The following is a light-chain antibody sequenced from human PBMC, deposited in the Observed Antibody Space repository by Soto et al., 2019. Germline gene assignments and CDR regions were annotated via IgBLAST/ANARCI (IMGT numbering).Light chain of an antibody. CDR3: QQRYSTPWT. V-gene: IGKV1-39*01. J-gene: IGKJ1*01. CDR2: AAS. CDR1: QSISSY. Sequence: DIQMTQAPSSLYTSVGDRVTITCRASQSISSYLNWYQQKPGTAPKLLIYAASSLQGGVPSRFSGSGSVTDFTLTISSLQPEDFAAYYCQQRYSTPWTFGQGTKVDI.